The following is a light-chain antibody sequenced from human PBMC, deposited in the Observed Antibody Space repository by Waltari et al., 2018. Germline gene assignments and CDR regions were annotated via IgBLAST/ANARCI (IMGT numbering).Light chain of an antibody. J-gene: IGLJ2*01. CDR1: TSNLGTTT. Sequence: QSVLPQPPSTSGTPGQTVTISCSGSTSNLGTTTVTWYQQFPGTAPKVLVFANYHRPSGVPDRFSASKSGTSASLVISGLQSEDEGDYFCATWDDSLVGRVFGGGTKLTVL. CDR3: ATWDDSLVGRV. V-gene: IGLV1-44*01. CDR2: ANY.